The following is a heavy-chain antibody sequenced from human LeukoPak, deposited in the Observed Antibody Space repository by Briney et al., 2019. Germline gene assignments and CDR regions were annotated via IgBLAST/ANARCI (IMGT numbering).Heavy chain of an antibody. V-gene: IGHV1-2*02. CDR1: GYSFTGHY. D-gene: IGHD4-23*01. CDR3: ARKKDGGNTGAFDP. J-gene: IGHJ5*02. Sequence: ASVKVSCKTSGYSFTGHYMHWVRQAPGQGLEGRGLINPNSGDTNYAQKLQGRVTMTRDTSISTAYMELSRLTSDDTAVYYCARKKDGGNTGAFDPWGQGTLVTVSS. CDR2: INPNSGDT.